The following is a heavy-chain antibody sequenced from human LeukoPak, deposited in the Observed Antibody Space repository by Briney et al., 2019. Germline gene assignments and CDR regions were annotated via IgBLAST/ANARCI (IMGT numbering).Heavy chain of an antibody. D-gene: IGHD2-15*01. CDR2: INHSGST. V-gene: IGHV4-34*01. CDR1: GGSFSGYY. J-gene: IGHJ6*02. Sequence: SETLSLTCAVYGGSFSGYYWSWIRQPPGKGLEWIGEINHSGSTNYNPSLKSRVTISVDTSKNQFSLKLSSVTAADTAVYYCARGRMAWYYYGMDVWGQGTTVTVSS. CDR3: ARGRMAWYYYGMDV.